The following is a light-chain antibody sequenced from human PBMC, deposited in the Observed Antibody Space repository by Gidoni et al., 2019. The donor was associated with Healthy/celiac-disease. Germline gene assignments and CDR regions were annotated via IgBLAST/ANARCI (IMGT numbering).Light chain of an antibody. CDR1: QSVSSN. J-gene: IGKJ2*01. CDR3: QQYNNWPPYT. CDR2: GAS. Sequence: ELVMTQSPATLSVSPGERATLSCRVSQSVSSNLAWYQQKPGQAPRLLIYGASTRATGIPARFSGSGSGTEFTLTISSLQSEDFAVYYCQQYNNWPPYTFXXXTKLEIK. V-gene: IGKV3-15*01.